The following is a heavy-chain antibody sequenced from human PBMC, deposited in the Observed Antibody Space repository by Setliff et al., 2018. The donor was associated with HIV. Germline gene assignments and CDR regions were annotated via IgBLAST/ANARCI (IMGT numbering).Heavy chain of an antibody. CDR2: ITQDGSDK. D-gene: IGHD2-15*01. J-gene: IGHJ5*02. Sequence: HPGGSLRLSCATSGFMSSDFWMSWVRQGPGKGLEWVASITQDGSDKYYVDAVKGRFTISRDNARNSLLLQMNSLRVEDTAVYYCRVGHYIEPWGQGTRVTVSS. CDR3: RVGHYIEP. CDR1: GFMSSDFW. V-gene: IGHV3-7*05.